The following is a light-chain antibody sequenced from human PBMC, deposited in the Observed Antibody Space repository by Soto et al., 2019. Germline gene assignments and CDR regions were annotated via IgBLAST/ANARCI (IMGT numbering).Light chain of an antibody. J-gene: IGLJ1*01. Sequence: QSDRQPTPPAYWIAGSKNSHNHSAANSYFGSHTANWYQPLSGTAPTLLIFSNNQRPSGVPARFTGSKSGTSASLAISGVQSGDAGDYYCAAWDDSQNGFYVFGSGTKVT. V-gene: IGLV1-44*01. CDR3: AAWDDSQNGFYV. CDR1: NSYFGSHT. CDR2: SNN.